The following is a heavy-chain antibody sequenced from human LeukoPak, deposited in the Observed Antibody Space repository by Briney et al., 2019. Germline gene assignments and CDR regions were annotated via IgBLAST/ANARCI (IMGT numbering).Heavy chain of an antibody. J-gene: IGHJ4*02. CDR2: INTNGGDT. CDR3: APATYIFDH. Sequence: ASVKVSCKTSGYTFTDYYMHWVRQAPGQGLEWMGCINTNGGDTNYAPKFQDRVTMTRDTSISTAYLELSSLTLDDTAVYYCAPATYIFDHWGRGTLVIVPS. V-gene: IGHV1-2*02. CDR1: GYTFTDYY. D-gene: IGHD4-11*01.